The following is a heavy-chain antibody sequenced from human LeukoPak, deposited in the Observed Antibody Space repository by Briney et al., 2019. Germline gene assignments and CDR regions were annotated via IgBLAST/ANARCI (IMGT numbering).Heavy chain of an antibody. V-gene: IGHV3-48*03. CDR1: GFTFSSYE. Sequence: GGSLRLSCAASGFTFSSYEMNWVRQAPGKGLEWVSYISSGGSTIYYADSVKGRFTISRDNAKNSLYLQMNSLRAEDTAVYYCARVGVATGLYYFDYWGQGTLVSVSA. CDR3: ARVGVATGLYYFDY. CDR2: ISSGGSTI. J-gene: IGHJ4*02. D-gene: IGHD5-12*01.